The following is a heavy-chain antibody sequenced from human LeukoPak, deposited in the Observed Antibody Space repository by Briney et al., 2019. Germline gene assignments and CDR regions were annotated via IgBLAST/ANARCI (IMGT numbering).Heavy chain of an antibody. J-gene: IGHJ6*03. V-gene: IGHV3-33*06. D-gene: IGHD5-18*01. CDR3: AKLSTTMVPHYYYYYMDV. CDR2: IWYDGSNK. Sequence: TGGSLRLSCAASGFKFSLYGMHWVRQAPGKGLEWVAVIWYDGSNKYYADSVKGRFTISRDNSKNTLYLQMNSLRAEDTAVYYCAKLSTTMVPHYYYYYMDVWGKGTTVTVSS. CDR1: GFKFSLYG.